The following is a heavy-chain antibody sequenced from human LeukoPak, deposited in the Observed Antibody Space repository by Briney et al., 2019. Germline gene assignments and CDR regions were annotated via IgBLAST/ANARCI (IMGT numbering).Heavy chain of an antibody. Sequence: GRSLRLSCAASGFTVSTNNYMYWVRPAPGKGLEWVSVIYSGGSTYYADSLEGRFTISRDNSKNTLYLQINSLRAEDTAVYYCARTIVDTAIQVDAFDIWGQGTMVTVSS. D-gene: IGHD5-18*01. CDR3: ARTIVDTAIQVDAFDI. V-gene: IGHV3-53*01. CDR2: IYSGGST. CDR1: GFTVSTNNY. J-gene: IGHJ3*02.